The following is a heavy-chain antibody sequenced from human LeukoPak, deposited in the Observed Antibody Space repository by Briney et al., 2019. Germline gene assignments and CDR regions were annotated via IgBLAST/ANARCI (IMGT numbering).Heavy chain of an antibody. CDR3: SRGGYIYGGHNWFDP. Sequence: PSETLSLTCTVSGGSISSSSYYWGWIRQPPGKGLEWIGYISNSGSTNYNPSLKSRVTISVDTSKNQFSLRLSSVTAADTAVYYCSRGGYIYGGHNWFDPWGQGTLVTVSS. D-gene: IGHD5-18*01. J-gene: IGHJ5*02. CDR2: ISNSGST. CDR1: GGSISSSSYY. V-gene: IGHV4-61*05.